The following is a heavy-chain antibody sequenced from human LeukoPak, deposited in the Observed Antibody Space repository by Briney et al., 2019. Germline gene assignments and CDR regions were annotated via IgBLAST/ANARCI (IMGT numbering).Heavy chain of an antibody. V-gene: IGHV4-30-2*01. D-gene: IGHD3-9*01. J-gene: IGHJ4*02. Sequence: PSQTLSLTCAVSGGSISSGGYSWSWIRQPPGKGLEWIGYIYHSGSTYYNPSLKSRVTISVDRSKNQFSLKLSSVTAADTAVYYCARDIRYDILTGYYDYWGQGTLVTVSS. CDR1: GGSISSGGYS. CDR2: IYHSGST. CDR3: ARDIRYDILTGYYDY.